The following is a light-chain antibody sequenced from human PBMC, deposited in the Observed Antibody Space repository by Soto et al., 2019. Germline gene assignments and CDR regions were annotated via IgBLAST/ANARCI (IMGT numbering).Light chain of an antibody. CDR1: QSISSR. CDR3: QQYNNWPIT. V-gene: IGKV1-5*03. J-gene: IGKJ5*01. Sequence: DIQMTQSPSTLSASVGDRVTITCRASQSISSRLAWYQQKPGKAPQVLIYEASSLQSGVPSRFSGSGSGTEFTLTISSLQSEDFAVYYCQQYNNWPITFGQGTRLEIK. CDR2: EAS.